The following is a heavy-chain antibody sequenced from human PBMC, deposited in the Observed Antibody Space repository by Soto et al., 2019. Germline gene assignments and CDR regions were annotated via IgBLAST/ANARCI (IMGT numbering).Heavy chain of an antibody. J-gene: IGHJ6*02. V-gene: IGHV1-69*02. Sequence: QVQLVQSGAEVKKPGSSVKVSCKASGGTFSSYTISWVRQAPGQGLEWMGRIIPILGIANYAQKFQGRVTMTADKSTSXXYXEXXSLRSEDTAVYYCARTYGSGSDYTGGRVDYYGMDVWGQGTTVTVSS. CDR2: IIPILGIA. CDR1: GGTFSSYT. D-gene: IGHD3-10*01. CDR3: ARTYGSGSDYTGGRVDYYGMDV.